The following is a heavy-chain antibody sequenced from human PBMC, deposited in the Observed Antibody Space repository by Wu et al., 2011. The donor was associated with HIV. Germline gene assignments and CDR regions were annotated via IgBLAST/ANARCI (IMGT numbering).Heavy chain of an antibody. J-gene: IGHJ4*02. CDR3: ARGWGTAVAGTSADY. CDR1: GYPFTKYY. D-gene: IGHD6-19*01. Sequence: QSGAEVKKPGASVQVSCKASGYPFTKYYMHWVRQAPGQGLEWMGWVHPNSGGRNYAQKFQGRVTLTRDTSTNTAYMELSSLTSDDTAVYYCARGWGTAVAGTSADYWGQGTLVTVSS. V-gene: IGHV1-2*02. CDR2: VHPNSGGR.